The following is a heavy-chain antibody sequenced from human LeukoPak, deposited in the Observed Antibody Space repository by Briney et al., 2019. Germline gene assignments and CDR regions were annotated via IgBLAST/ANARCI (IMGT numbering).Heavy chain of an antibody. CDR2: IYYSGST. D-gene: IGHD3-3*01. V-gene: IGHV4-31*03. Sequence: PSETLSLTCTVSGGSISSGGYYWSWIRQHPGKGLEWIGYIYYSGSTYYNPSLKSRVTISVDTSKNQFSLKLSSVTAADTAVYYCARVESEIDAFDIWGQGTMVTVSS. CDR1: GGSISSGGYY. CDR3: ARVESEIDAFDI. J-gene: IGHJ3*02.